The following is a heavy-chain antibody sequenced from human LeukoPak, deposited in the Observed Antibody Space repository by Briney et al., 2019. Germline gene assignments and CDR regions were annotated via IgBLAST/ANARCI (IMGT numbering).Heavy chain of an antibody. CDR3: ARSNDAFDI. V-gene: IGHV3-53*01. D-gene: IGHD5/OR15-5a*01. CDR2: IYSGGST. CDR1: GFTVSSNY. Sequence: GGSMRLSCAAYGFTVSSNYMNWVRQAPEKGLEWVSIIYSGGSTFYADSVKGRFTISRDNSKNTLHLQMNSLRAEDTAVYYCARSNDAFDIWGQGTMVTVSS. J-gene: IGHJ3*02.